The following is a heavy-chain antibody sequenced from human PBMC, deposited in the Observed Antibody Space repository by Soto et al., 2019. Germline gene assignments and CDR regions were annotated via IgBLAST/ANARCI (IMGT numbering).Heavy chain of an antibody. CDR3: ARDGGRYYAMDV. V-gene: IGHV4-59*01. Sequence: SETLSLTCTVSGDSISSYYWSWIRQSPGKGLEWIGNIHYSGSTSYNPSLKSRLTVSVDTSKNQFSLKLSSVTAADTAVYYCARDGGRYYAMDVWGQGTTVTVSS. CDR2: IHYSGST. CDR1: GDSISSYY. D-gene: IGHD3-3*01. J-gene: IGHJ6*02.